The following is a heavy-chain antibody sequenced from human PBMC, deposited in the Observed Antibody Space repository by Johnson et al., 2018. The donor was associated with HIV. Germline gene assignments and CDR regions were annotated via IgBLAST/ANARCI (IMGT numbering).Heavy chain of an antibody. CDR1: GFTFDDYG. CDR3: ARDGPRGSYGAFDI. V-gene: IGHV3-20*04. CDR2: INWNSGRT. Sequence: VQLVESGGGVVRPGDSLRLSCVASGFTFDDYGMNWVRLVPGKGLEWVAGINWNSGRTGSADSLKGRFTISRDNPKHSVHLEMNSLRADDTALYYCARDGPRGSYGAFDIWGQGTMVTVSS. D-gene: IGHD1-26*01. J-gene: IGHJ3*02.